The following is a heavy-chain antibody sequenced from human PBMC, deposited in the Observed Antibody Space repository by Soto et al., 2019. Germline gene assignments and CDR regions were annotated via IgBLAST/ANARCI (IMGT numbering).Heavy chain of an antibody. V-gene: IGHV3-23*01. CDR2: ISGSGDSK. CDR1: GFTFSSYA. J-gene: IGHJ4*02. CDR3: AKRAYGSDFDY. D-gene: IGHD3-10*01. Sequence: EVQLLESGGGLVQPGGSLRLSCAASGFTFSSYAMSWVRQAPGKGLEWVSVISGSGDSKYYADSVKGRFTISRDNSKNTLYLQRNSLRVEDTAVYYCAKRAYGSDFDYWGQGTLVTVSS.